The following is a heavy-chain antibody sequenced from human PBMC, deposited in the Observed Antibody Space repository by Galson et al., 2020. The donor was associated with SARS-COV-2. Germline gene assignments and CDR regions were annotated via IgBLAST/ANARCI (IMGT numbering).Heavy chain of an antibody. Sequence: ETSETLSLTCTVSGGSISTNNWGWIRQPPGKGLEWIGYIYYSGNTNYNPSLKSRVTISVDTSKNQFSLKLRSVTAADTAVYYCARHVGYCSGGSCDSRVNNYFDPWGQGTLVTVSS. V-gene: IGHV4-59*08. J-gene: IGHJ5*02. CDR3: ARHVGYCSGGSCDSRVNNYFDP. D-gene: IGHD2-15*01. CDR2: IYYSGNT. CDR1: GGSISTNN.